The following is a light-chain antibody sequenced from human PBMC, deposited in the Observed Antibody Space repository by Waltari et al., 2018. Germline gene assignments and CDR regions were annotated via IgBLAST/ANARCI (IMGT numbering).Light chain of an antibody. Sequence: QSALTQPASVSGSPGQSITISCTGTSSDVGTYKFVSWYHQHPGKVPKLIIYDATDRPSRVSSRVYGSKSGNTASLTISGLQAEDEGDYYCNSYTTSGTVVFGGGTKLTVL. CDR3: NSYTTSGTVV. CDR1: SSDVGTYKF. J-gene: IGLJ2*01. V-gene: IGLV2-14*03. CDR2: DAT.